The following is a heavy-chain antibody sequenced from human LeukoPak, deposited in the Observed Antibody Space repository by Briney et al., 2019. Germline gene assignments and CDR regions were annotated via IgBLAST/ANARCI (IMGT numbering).Heavy chain of an antibody. D-gene: IGHD3-16*02. CDR2: INSGGST. Sequence: PGGSLRLSCAASGFTVSSNYMSWVRQAPGKGLEWVSVINSGGSTYYTDSVKGRFTISRDIDKKSLYLQMNSLRVEDTAVYYCARGYTRPLYLGYLQMEVWGQGTPVNGSS. J-gene: IGHJ6*02. V-gene: IGHV3-53*01. CDR1: GFTVSSNY. CDR3: ARGYTRPLYLGYLQMEV.